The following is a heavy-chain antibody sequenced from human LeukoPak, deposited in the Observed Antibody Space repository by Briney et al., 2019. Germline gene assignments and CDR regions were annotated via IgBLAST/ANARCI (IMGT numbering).Heavy chain of an antibody. D-gene: IGHD2-2*01. Sequence: PSETLSLTCAVYGGSFSGYYWSWIRQPPGKGLQWIGEINHSGSTNYNPYLKSRVTISVDTSKNQFSLKLSSVTAADTAVYYCARGADIVVVPAGLYYFDYWGQGTLVTVPS. CDR2: INHSGST. V-gene: IGHV4-34*01. J-gene: IGHJ4*02. CDR3: ARGADIVVVPAGLYYFDY. CDR1: GGSFSGYY.